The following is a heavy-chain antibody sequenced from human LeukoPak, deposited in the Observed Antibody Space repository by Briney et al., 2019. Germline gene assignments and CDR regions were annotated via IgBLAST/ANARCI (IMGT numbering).Heavy chain of an antibody. CDR1: GFTFSSYG. J-gene: IGHJ4*02. V-gene: IGHV3-33*06. D-gene: IGHD6-6*01. CDR3: AKVGGIAARLAYFDY. Sequence: GGSLRLSCAAPGFTFSSYGMHWVRQAPGKGLEWVAVIWYDGSNKYYADSVKGRFTISRDNSKNTLYLQMNSLRAEDTAVYYCAKVGGIAARLAYFDYWGQGTLVTVSS. CDR2: IWYDGSNK.